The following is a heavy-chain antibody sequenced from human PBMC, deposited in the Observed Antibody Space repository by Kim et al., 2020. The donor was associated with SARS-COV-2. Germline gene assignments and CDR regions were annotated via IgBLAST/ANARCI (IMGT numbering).Heavy chain of an antibody. CDR3: ALRGDNHYFEY. V-gene: IGHV1-3*01. CDR1: GYTFTSYI. CDR2: INPGLIKT. J-gene: IGHJ4*02. Sequence: ASVKVSCKTSGYTFTSYIIYWVRQAPGQRLEWMGWINPGLIKTEYSQKFQDRLIITGDTSATTAYLELSTLRSEDTAFYYCALRGDNHYFEYWGQGTLVTVSS. D-gene: IGHD3-10*01.